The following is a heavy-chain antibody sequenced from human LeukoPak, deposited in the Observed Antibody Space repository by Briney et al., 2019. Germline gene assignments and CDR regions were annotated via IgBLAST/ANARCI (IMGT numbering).Heavy chain of an antibody. CDR3: AGGSSTSSCYFDY. D-gene: IGHD2-2*01. Sequence: GGSLRLSCVTSGFSISRYSMNWVRQAPGKGLEWVSSISSSSYHIYYADSIKGRFTISRDNAKNSLYLRMDSLRAEDTAVYYCAGGSSTSSCYFDYWGQGTLVTVSS. J-gene: IGHJ4*02. CDR2: ISSSSYHI. V-gene: IGHV3-21*01. CDR1: GFSISRYS.